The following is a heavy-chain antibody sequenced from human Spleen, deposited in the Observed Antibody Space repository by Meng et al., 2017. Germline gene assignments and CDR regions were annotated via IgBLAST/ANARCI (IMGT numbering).Heavy chain of an antibody. CDR1: GFIFSDYY. CDR2: ISTSSSYI. D-gene: IGHD4-17*01. J-gene: IGHJ4*02. V-gene: IGHV3-21*01. CDR3: ARDSAHYGDYGSPYYFDD. Sequence: GGSLRLSCAASGFIFSDYYMSWVRQAPGKGLEWVSSISTSSSYIYYADSVKGRFTISRDNAKNSLYLQMNSLRAEDTAVYYCARDSAHYGDYGSPYYFDDWGQGTRVTVSS.